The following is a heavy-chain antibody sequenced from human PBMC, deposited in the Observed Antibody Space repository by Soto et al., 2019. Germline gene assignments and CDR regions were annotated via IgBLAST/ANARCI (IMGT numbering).Heavy chain of an antibody. CDR3: TRDWGTGFNQLDS. J-gene: IGHJ4*02. Sequence: SEPLLHNCAVSGYAISTGLNWAWSRQPPGRGVEWSGSIYLSGSAYYNLSRKLGGAISSDACKNQVSLSLCSVTASHPALSYCTRDWGTGFNQLDSWSQGTQTTVSS. V-gene: IGHV4-38-2*02. CDR1: GYAISTGLN. D-gene: IGHD6-19*01. CDR2: IYLSGSA.